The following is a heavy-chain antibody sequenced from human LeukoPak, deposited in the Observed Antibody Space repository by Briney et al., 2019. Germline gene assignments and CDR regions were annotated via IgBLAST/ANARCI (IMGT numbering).Heavy chain of an antibody. V-gene: IGHV3-11*04. J-gene: IGHJ4*02. CDR2: ISSSGSTI. D-gene: IGHD3-22*01. CDR3: ARRGPEYYYDSSGYYYLDY. Sequence: GGFLRLSCAASGFTFSDYYMSWIRQAPGKGLEWVSYISSSGSTIYYADSVKGRFTISRDNAKNSLYLQMNSLRAEDTAVYYCARRGPEYYYDSSGYYYLDYWGQGTLVTVSS. CDR1: GFTFSDYY.